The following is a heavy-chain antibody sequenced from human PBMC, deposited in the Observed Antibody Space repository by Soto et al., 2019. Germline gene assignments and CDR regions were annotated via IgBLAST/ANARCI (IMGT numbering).Heavy chain of an antibody. Sequence: GGSLRLSCAASGFTFSSYAMSWVRQAPGKGLEWVSAISGSGGSTYYADSGKGRFTISRDNSKNTLYLQMNSLRAEDTAVYYCAKDTLEIQLWTNYYYGMDVWGQGTTVTVSS. D-gene: IGHD5-18*01. CDR1: GFTFSSYA. J-gene: IGHJ6*02. CDR2: ISGSGGST. V-gene: IGHV3-23*01. CDR3: AKDTLEIQLWTNYYYGMDV.